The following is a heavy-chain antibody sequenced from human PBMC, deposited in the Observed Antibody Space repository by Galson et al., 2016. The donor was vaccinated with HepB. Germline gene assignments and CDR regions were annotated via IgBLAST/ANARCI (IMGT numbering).Heavy chain of an antibody. CDR2: FIPILGVP. J-gene: IGHJ3*01. V-gene: IGHV1-69*02. CDR3: ARGQQLVSSDAFDL. D-gene: IGHD6-13*01. CDR1: GGTFSSCT. Sequence: SVKVSCKASGGTFSSCTINWVRQAPGQGLEWLGRFIPILGVPSYTQKFQGRVTITADKSARTAYMELSSLRPEDTAVYYCARGQQLVSSDAFDLWGQGTMVTVSS.